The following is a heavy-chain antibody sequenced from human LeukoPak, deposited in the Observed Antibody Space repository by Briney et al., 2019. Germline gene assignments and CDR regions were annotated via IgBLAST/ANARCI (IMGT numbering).Heavy chain of an antibody. CDR3: ARGRDGSQSPIDD. CDR2: INSDGSST. CDR1: GFTFSSYW. Sequence: GGSPRLSCAASGFTFSSYWMHWVRQAPGKGLLWVSRINSDGSSTSYADSVRGRFTISRDNAKNSLYLQMNSLRAEDTAVYYCARGRDGSQSPIDDWGQGTLVTVSS. D-gene: IGHD5-24*01. V-gene: IGHV3-74*01. J-gene: IGHJ4*02.